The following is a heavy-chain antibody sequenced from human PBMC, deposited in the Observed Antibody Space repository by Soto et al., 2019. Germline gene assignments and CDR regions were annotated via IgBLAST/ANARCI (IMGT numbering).Heavy chain of an antibody. CDR1: GYTFTSYA. D-gene: IGHD2-15*01. Sequence: QVQLVQSGAEVKKPGASVKVSCKASGYTFTSYAMHWARQAPGQRLEWMGWINDGNGNTKYSQKFQGRVTITRDTSASTDYMELSSLRSEDTAVYYCARGPGGPDGPGDYWGQGNLVTVSS. CDR3: ARGPGGPDGPGDY. V-gene: IGHV1-3*01. CDR2: INDGNGNT. J-gene: IGHJ4*02.